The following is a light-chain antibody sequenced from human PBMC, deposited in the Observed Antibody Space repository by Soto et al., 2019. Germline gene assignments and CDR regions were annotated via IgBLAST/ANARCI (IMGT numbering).Light chain of an antibody. Sequence: EIVLTQSPGTLSLSPGERATLSCRASQSVSSSYLAWYQQKPGQAPRLLIYGACSRATGIPDRFSGSGSGTAFTLTISRLEPEDFAVYYCQQYGSSPWTFGQGTKVEIK. CDR3: QQYGSSPWT. V-gene: IGKV3-20*01. J-gene: IGKJ1*01. CDR1: QSVSSSY. CDR2: GAC.